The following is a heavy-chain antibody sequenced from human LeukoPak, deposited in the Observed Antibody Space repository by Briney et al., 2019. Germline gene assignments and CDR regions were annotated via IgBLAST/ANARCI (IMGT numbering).Heavy chain of an antibody. CDR2: IIPIFGIA. Sequence: SVKVSCKASGGTFSSYAISWVRQAPGQGLEWMGRIIPIFGIANYAQKFQGRVTITADKSTSTAYMELSSLRSEDTAVYYCARLHSDYGDYWAGSGYYYGMDVWGQGTTVTVSS. J-gene: IGHJ6*02. D-gene: IGHD4-17*01. V-gene: IGHV1-69*04. CDR1: GGTFSSYA. CDR3: ARLHSDYGDYWAGSGYYYGMDV.